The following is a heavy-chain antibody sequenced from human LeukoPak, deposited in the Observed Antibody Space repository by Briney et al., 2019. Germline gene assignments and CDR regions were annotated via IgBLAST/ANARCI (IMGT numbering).Heavy chain of an antibody. CDR1: GFTFSSYE. V-gene: IGHV3-48*03. D-gene: IGHD2-2*01. CDR3: ARDGGSTSRPYYYGMDV. J-gene: IGHJ6*04. CDR2: ISSNGSTI. Sequence: PGRSLRLSCAASGFTFSSYEMNWVRQAPGKGLEWVSYISSNGSTIYYADSVRGRFTISRDNAKNSLYLQMNSLRAEDTAVYYCARDGGSTSRPYYYGMDVWGKGTTVTVSS.